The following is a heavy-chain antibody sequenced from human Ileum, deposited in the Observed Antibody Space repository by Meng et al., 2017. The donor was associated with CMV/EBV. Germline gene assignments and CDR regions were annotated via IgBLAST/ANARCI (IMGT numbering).Heavy chain of an antibody. CDR1: GGSFSGYY. Sequence: SETLSLTCAVYGGSFSGYYWSWIRQPPGKGLEWIGEINHSGSTNYNPSLKSRVTISVDTSKNQFSLKLSSVTAADTAVYYCASEVVPAAPPYDAFDIWGQGTMVT. CDR3: ASEVVPAAPPYDAFDI. V-gene: IGHV4-34*01. D-gene: IGHD2-2*01. CDR2: INHSGST. J-gene: IGHJ3*02.